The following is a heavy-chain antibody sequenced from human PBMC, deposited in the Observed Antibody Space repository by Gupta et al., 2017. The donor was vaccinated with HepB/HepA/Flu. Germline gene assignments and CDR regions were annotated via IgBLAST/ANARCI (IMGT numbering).Heavy chain of an antibody. J-gene: IGHJ3*02. V-gene: IGHV1-69*01. Sequence: QVQLVQSGAEVKKPGSSVTVTCKASGGTFRTNTISWVRQGPGQGLEWVGGIIPIFGKASYAKKFQDRITIIADESRTTGYMELRSLTSEDTAMYYCARDAIQLGIDGFDIWGQGTMVTVSS. CDR2: IIPIFGKA. CDR3: ARDAIQLGIDGFDI. CDR1: GGTFRTNT. D-gene: IGHD5-24*01.